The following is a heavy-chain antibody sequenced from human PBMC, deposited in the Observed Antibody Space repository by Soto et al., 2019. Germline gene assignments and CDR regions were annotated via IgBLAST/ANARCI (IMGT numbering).Heavy chain of an antibody. CDR2: INSDGSST. J-gene: IGHJ5*02. V-gene: IGHV3-74*01. D-gene: IGHD6-13*01. CDR3: ARYYEGGSSWAFDT. Sequence: EVQLVESGGGLVQPGGSLRLSCAASGFTFSSYWMHWVRQAPGKGLVWVSRINSDGSSTSYADSVKGRFTISRDNAKNTLYLQMNSLGAEDTVVYYWARYYEGGSSWAFDTWGQGTLVTVSA. CDR1: GFTFSSYW.